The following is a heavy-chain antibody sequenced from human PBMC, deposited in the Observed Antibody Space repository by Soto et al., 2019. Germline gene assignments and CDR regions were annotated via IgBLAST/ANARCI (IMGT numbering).Heavy chain of an antibody. Sequence: ASVKVSCKTSGYTFIGYYVHWLRQVPGQGLEWMGWINPNNGGTKYAQRFQGRLTMTRDTSINTAYMELSRLTTDDTAVYYCARRRGNYPITEFLQYWGQGTLVTVSS. CDR1: GYTFIGYY. J-gene: IGHJ1*01. CDR2: INPNNGGT. CDR3: ARRRGNYPITEFLQY. V-gene: IGHV1-2*02. D-gene: IGHD3-10*01.